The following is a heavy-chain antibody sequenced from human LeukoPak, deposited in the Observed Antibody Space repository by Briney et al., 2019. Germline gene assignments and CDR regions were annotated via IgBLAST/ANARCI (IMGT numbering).Heavy chain of an antibody. V-gene: IGHV4-34*01. CDR2: IYHSGST. Sequence: SETLSLTCAVYGGSFSGYYWSWIRQPPGKGLEWIGSIYHSGSTYYNPSLKSRVTISVDTSKSQFSLKLSSVTAADTAVYYCARVGQQLVLGWFDPWGQGTLVTVSS. J-gene: IGHJ5*02. CDR3: ARVGQQLVLGWFDP. D-gene: IGHD6-13*01. CDR1: GGSFSGYY.